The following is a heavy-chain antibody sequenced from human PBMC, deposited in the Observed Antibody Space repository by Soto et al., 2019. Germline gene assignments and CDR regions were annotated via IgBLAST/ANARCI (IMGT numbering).Heavy chain of an antibody. CDR2: ISSGGTTM. Sequence: GGSLRLSCAASGFRFSDHYMTWIRQAPGKGLEWVSKISSGGTTMYYADSVKGRFTVSRDNAQNSLYLQMNGLRAEDTAVYYCAGDPYYYGSAFWGQGTLVTVSS. CDR3: AGDPYYYGSAF. D-gene: IGHD3-10*01. J-gene: IGHJ4*02. V-gene: IGHV3-11*01. CDR1: GFRFSDHY.